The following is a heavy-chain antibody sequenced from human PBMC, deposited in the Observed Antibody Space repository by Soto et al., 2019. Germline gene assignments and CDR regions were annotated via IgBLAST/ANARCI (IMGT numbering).Heavy chain of an antibody. Sequence: ASVKVSCKASGYTFTSYGISWVRHAPGQGLEWMGWISAYNGNTNYAQKLQGRVTMATDTSTSTAYMELRSLRSDDTAVYYCARDLRISRVVDYWGQGTLVTVSA. V-gene: IGHV1-18*01. CDR1: GYTFTSYG. CDR2: ISAYNGNT. J-gene: IGHJ4*02. CDR3: ARDLRISRVVDY.